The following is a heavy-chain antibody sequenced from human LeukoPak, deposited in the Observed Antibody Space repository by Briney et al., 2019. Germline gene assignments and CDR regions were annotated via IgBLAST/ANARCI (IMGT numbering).Heavy chain of an antibody. D-gene: IGHD6-13*01. V-gene: IGHV3-30-3*01. Sequence: GRSLRLSCAASGFLFSDYSMHWVRQAPGKGLEWVALISYEGSNKYYADSVKGRFTFSRDNSKNTLYLQMNSLRDDDTAMYYCARAISSSWTTFDYWGQGTLVTVSS. CDR1: GFLFSDYS. J-gene: IGHJ4*02. CDR2: ISYEGSNK. CDR3: ARAISSSWTTFDY.